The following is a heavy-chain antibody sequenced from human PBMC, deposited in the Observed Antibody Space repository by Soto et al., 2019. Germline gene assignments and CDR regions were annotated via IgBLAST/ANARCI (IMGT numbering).Heavy chain of an antibody. CDR2: IYHSGST. CDR3: ARAGIVQVSYAMDV. CDR1: GGSIGGDS. V-gene: IGHV4-59*01. J-gene: IGHJ6*02. D-gene: IGHD2-8*01. Sequence: SETLSLTCTVSGGSIGGDSWSWIRQSPRKGLDFIGYIYHSGSTNYNPSLKSRVTISMDTSKNQFSLRLSSVTAADTAVYYCARAGIVQVSYAMDVWGQGTTVTVSS.